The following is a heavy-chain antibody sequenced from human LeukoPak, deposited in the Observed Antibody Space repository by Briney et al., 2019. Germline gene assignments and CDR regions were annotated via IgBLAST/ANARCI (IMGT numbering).Heavy chain of an antibody. CDR2: IKSKTDGGTT. CDR1: GFTFSNAW. Sequence: GGSLRLSCAASGFTFSNAWMSWGREAPGKGLEWGGRIKSKTDGGTTDYAAPVKGRFTISRDDSKNTLYLQMNSLKTEDTAVYYCTTGTIAVAGGYYYGMDVWGQGTTVTVSS. CDR3: TTGTIAVAGGYYYGMDV. V-gene: IGHV3-15*01. J-gene: IGHJ6*02. D-gene: IGHD6-19*01.